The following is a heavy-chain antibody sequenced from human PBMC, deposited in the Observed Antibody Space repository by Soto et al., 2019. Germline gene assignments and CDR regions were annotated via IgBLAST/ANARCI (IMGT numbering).Heavy chain of an antibody. CDR3: ARGRVVVVVAATGWFDP. V-gene: IGHV4-31*03. Sequence: QVQLQESGPGLVKPSQTLSLTCTVSGGSISSGGYYWSWIRQHPGKGLEWIGYIYYSGSTYYNPSLKSRVTISVDTSKNQFSLKLSSVTAADTAVYYCARGRVVVVVAATGWFDPWGQGTLVTVSS. J-gene: IGHJ5*02. CDR2: IYYSGST. D-gene: IGHD2-15*01. CDR1: GGSISSGGYY.